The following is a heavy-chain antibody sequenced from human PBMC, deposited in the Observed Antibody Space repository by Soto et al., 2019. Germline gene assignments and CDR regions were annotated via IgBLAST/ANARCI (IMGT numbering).Heavy chain of an antibody. Sequence: GGSLRLSCAASGFTFSDYYMSWIRQAPGKGLEWVSYISSSGSTIYYADSVKGRFTISRDNAKNSLYLQMNSLRAEDTAVYYCARVNKIGATVTNYYYYYGMDVWGQGTTVTVS. CDR1: GFTFSDYY. CDR3: ARVNKIGATVTNYYYYYGMDV. D-gene: IGHD4-17*01. J-gene: IGHJ6*02. V-gene: IGHV3-11*01. CDR2: ISSSGSTI.